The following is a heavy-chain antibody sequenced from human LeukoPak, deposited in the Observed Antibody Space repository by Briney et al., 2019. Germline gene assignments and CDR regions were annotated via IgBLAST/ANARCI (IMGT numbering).Heavy chain of an antibody. CDR2: INPNSGGT. Sequence: ASVKVSCKASGYTFTGYYMHWVRQAPGQGLEWMGWINPNSGGTNYAQKFQGRVTMTRDTSISTAYMELSRLRSDDTAVYYCARAIAGDYGDYKLDYWGQGTLVTVSS. CDR3: ARAIAGDYGDYKLDY. CDR1: GYTFTGYY. D-gene: IGHD4-17*01. J-gene: IGHJ4*02. V-gene: IGHV1-2*02.